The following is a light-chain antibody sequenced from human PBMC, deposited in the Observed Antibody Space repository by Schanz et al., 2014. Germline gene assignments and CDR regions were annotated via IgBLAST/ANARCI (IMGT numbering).Light chain of an antibody. V-gene: IGLV1-44*01. CDR2: SYY. Sequence: QSVLTQPPSASGTPGQRVTISCSGSGSNIGSHSVYCYQQLPGTAPKLLVYSYYQRPPGVADRFSGSRSGTSASLAISGFEPEDEADYYCAAWDDSLDGLLVFGGGTKLTVL. CDR1: GSNIGSHS. CDR3: AAWDDSLDGLLV. J-gene: IGLJ3*02.